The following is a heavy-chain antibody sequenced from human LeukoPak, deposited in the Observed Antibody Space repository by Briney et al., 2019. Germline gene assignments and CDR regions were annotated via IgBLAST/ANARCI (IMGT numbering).Heavy chain of an antibody. CDR2: INSDGSST. Sequence: GRSLRLSCAASGFTFSSYWMHWVRQAPGKGLVGVSRINSDGSSTSYADSVKGRFTISRDNDKNTLYLQMNSLRAEDTAVYYCARGSRIAAATYYYYMDVWGKGTTVTVSS. V-gene: IGHV3-74*01. J-gene: IGHJ6*03. D-gene: IGHD6-13*01. CDR3: ARGSRIAAATYYYYMDV. CDR1: GFTFSSYW.